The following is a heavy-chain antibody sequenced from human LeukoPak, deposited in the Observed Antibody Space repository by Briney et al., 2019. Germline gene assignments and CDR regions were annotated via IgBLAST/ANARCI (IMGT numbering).Heavy chain of an antibody. Sequence: PGGSLRLSCAASGFTFSSYNINWVRQAPGKGLEWVSSISTSSSYIYYADSVKGRFTISRDNAKNSLYLQMNSLRAEDTAVYYCARDLRITMIGIFDYWGQGTLVTVSS. J-gene: IGHJ4*02. V-gene: IGHV3-21*01. CDR3: ARDLRITMIGIFDY. CDR1: GFTFSSYN. D-gene: IGHD3-22*01. CDR2: ISTSSSYI.